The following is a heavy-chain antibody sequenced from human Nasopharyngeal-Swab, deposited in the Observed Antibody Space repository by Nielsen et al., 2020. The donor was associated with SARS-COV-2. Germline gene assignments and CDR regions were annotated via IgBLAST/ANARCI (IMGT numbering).Heavy chain of an antibody. V-gene: IGHV4-39*01. J-gene: IGHJ4*02. Sequence: SETLSLTCTVSGGSISSSSYYWGWIRQPPGKGLEWIGSIYYSGSTYYYPSLKSRVTISVDTSKNQFSLKLSSVTAADASMYYCARSSGVDTAMGPSYYFDYWGQGTLVTVSS. CDR3: ARSSGVDTAMGPSYYFDY. CDR1: GGSISSSSYY. D-gene: IGHD5-18*01. CDR2: IYYSGST.